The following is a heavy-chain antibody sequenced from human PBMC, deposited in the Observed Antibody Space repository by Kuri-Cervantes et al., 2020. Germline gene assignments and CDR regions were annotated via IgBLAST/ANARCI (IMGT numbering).Heavy chain of an antibody. J-gene: IGHJ5*02. V-gene: IGHV4-38-2*01. CDR2: IYHSGST. D-gene: IGHD4-11*01. Sequence: ESLKISCAVSGYSISSGYYWGWIRQPPGKGLEWIGSIYHSGSTYYNPSLKSRVTISVDTSKNQFSLKLSSVTAADTAVYYCARAGYSKFSAWFDPWGQGTLVTVSS. CDR1: GYSISSGYY. CDR3: ARAGYSKFSAWFDP.